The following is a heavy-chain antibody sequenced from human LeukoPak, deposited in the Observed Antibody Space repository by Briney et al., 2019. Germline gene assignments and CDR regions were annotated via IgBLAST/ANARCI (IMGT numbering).Heavy chain of an antibody. V-gene: IGHV7-4-1*02. J-gene: IGHJ1*01. CDR2: INTNTGNP. CDR3: ARDYTLTLGTTTYFQH. Sequence: ASVKVSCKASGYIFTGYYIHWVRQAPGQGLELMGWINTNTGNPTYAQGFTGRFAFSLDTSVSTAYLQISSLKAEDTAVYYCARDYTLTLGTTTYFQHWGQGTLVTVSS. D-gene: IGHD1-7*01. CDR1: GYIFTGYY.